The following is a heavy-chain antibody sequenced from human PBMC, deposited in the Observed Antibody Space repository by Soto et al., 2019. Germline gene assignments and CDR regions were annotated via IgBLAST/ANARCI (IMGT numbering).Heavy chain of an antibody. CDR1: GGTISSGDYF. CDR3: ARLRCSDTCSVGGAFDV. CDR2: ISSSGSA. Sequence: SETLSLTCAVSGGTISSGDYFWTWIRQHPGEGLEWIGYISSSGSAYYDPSLNSRVTMSLETSNNQFSLKLSSVTAADTAMYYCARLRCSDTCSVGGAFDVSGRGTMVTVSS. D-gene: IGHD2-15*01. J-gene: IGHJ3*01. V-gene: IGHV4-31*11.